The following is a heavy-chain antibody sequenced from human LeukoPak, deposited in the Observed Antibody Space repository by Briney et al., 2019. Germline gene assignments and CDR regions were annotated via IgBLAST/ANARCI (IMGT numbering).Heavy chain of an antibody. D-gene: IGHD2-2*01. CDR2: IYYSGST. V-gene: IGHV4-61*08. Sequence: PSQTLSLTCTVSGGSISSGGYYWSWIRQPPGKGLEWIGYIYYSGSTNYNPSLKCRVTISVDTSKNQFSLKLSSVTAADTAVYYCARGPRYQLLAGYYYYMDVWGKGTTVTVSS. CDR1: GGSISSGGYY. CDR3: ARGPRYQLLAGYYYYMDV. J-gene: IGHJ6*03.